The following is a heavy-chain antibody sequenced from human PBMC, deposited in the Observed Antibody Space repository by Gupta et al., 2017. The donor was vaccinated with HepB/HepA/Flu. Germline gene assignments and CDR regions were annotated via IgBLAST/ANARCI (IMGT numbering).Heavy chain of an antibody. J-gene: IGHJ4*02. D-gene: IGHD3-10*01. V-gene: IGHV1-46*01. CDR2: INPSGGST. Sequence: QVQLVQSGAEVKTPGASVKVSCKASGYTFPSYYMPWGREAPGHGLEWMGIINPSGGSTSYAQKFQGRVTMTRDTSTSTVYMELSSLRSEDTAVYYCARVGGTTYYDGSGSYGTFDYWGQGTLVTVSS. CDR3: ARVGGTTYYDGSGSYGTFDY. CDR1: GYTFPSYY.